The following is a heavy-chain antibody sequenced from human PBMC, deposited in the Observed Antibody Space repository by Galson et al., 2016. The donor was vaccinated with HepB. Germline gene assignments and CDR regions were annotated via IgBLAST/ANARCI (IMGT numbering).Heavy chain of an antibody. Sequence: SETLSPTCAVYAGSFSAYYWGWIRQPPGKGLGWIGSILHTVSTNYHPSLKNRATMSLDTSRNHFSLNLTSLTPADTAVYYCARGDFRGRNYYYHGMDVWGQGTTVTVSS. J-gene: IGHJ6*02. V-gene: IGHV4-34*12. CDR1: AGSFSAYY. CDR2: ILHTVST. CDR3: ARGDFRGRNYYYHGMDV. D-gene: IGHD3-3*01.